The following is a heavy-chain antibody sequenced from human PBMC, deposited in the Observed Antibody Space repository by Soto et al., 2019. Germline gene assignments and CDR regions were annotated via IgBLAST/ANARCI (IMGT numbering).Heavy chain of an antibody. CDR2: ISGSGGRT. CDR1: GFTFSSYA. CDR3: AKHPGDDSSGYYQGWFDP. J-gene: IGHJ5*02. V-gene: IGHV3-23*01. D-gene: IGHD3-22*01. Sequence: GGSLRLSCAASGFTFSSYAMSWVRQAPGKGLEWVSAISGSGGRTYYADSVKGRFTISRDNSKNTLYLQMNSLRAEDTAVYYCAKHPGDDSSGYYQGWFDPWGQGTLVTVSS.